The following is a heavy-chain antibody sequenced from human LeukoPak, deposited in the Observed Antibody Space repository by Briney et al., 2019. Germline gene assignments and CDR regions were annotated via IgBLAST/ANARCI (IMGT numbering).Heavy chain of an antibody. Sequence: SETLSLTCTVSGGSISSSSYYWGWIRQPPGKGLEWIGSIYYSGSTYYNPSLKSRVTISVDTSKNQFSLKLSSVTAADTAVYYCARDDGGSYYPPYYFDYSGQGTLVTVSS. V-gene: IGHV4-39*07. D-gene: IGHD1-26*01. CDR2: IYYSGST. CDR1: GGSISSSSYY. CDR3: ARDDGGSYYPPYYFDY. J-gene: IGHJ4*02.